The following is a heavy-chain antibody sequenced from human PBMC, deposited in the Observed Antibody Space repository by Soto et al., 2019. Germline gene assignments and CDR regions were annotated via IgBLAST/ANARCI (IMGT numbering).Heavy chain of an antibody. V-gene: IGHV3-30*18. CDR3: AQGGGYGDSSFDY. Sequence: QVQLVESGGGVVQPGRSLRLSCAASGFTFSSYGMHWVRQAPGKGLEWVAVISYDGSNKYYADSVKGRFTISRDNSKNTLYLPMNSLRAEDTAVYYCAQGGGYGDSSFDYWGQGTLVTVSS. CDR2: ISYDGSNK. D-gene: IGHD4-17*01. J-gene: IGHJ4*02. CDR1: GFTFSSYG.